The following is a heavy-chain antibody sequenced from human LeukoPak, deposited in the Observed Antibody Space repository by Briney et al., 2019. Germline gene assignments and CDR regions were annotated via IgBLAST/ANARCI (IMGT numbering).Heavy chain of an antibody. D-gene: IGHD5-12*01. J-gene: IGHJ5*02. Sequence: SETLSLTCAVSGGSISSSNWWSWVRQPPGKGLEWIGEIYHSGSTNYNPSLKSRVTISVDKSKNQFSLKLSSVTAADTAVYYCAREGGVRGYSGYAPWFDPWGQGTLVTVSA. CDR1: GGSISSSNW. V-gene: IGHV4-4*02. CDR3: AREGGVRGYSGYAPWFDP. CDR2: IYHSGST.